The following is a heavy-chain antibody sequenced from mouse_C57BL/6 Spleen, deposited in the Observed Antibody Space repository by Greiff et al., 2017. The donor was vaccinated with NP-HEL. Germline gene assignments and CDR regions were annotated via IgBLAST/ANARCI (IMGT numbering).Heavy chain of an antibody. V-gene: IGHV5-16*01. J-gene: IGHJ4*01. CDR1: GFTFSDYY. CDR2: INYDGSST. D-gene: IGHD1-1*01. Sequence: EVKLVESEGGLVQPGSSMKLSCTASGFTFSDYYMAWVRQGPEKGLEWVANINYDGSSTYYLDSLKSRFILTRDNAQNILYLQMSSQKSEDTATYYCARDAYYDGSSYAMDDWGQGTSVTVSS. CDR3: ARDAYYDGSSYAMDD.